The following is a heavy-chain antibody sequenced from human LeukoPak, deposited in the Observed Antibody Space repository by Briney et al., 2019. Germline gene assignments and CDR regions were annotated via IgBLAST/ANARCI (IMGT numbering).Heavy chain of an antibody. J-gene: IGHJ4*02. CDR1: GYTFTGYY. D-gene: IGHD3-22*01. V-gene: IGHV1-18*04. CDR2: ISGYNGNT. CDR3: ARGSYYDSSGYYSPLFDY. Sequence: ASVKVSCKASGYTFTGYYMHWVRQAPGQGLEWMGWISGYNGNTNYAQKVQGRVTMTTETSTSTAYMELRSLRSDDTAVYYCARGSYYDSSGYYSPLFDYWGQGTLVTVSS.